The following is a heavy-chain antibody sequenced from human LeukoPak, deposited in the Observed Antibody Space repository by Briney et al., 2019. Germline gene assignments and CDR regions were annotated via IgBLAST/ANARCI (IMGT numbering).Heavy chain of an antibody. CDR1: GYTFTSYG. CDR2: ISAYNGNT. CDR3: DKRKTALAASDY. J-gene: IGHJ4*02. Sequence: GASVKVSCKASGYTFTSYGISWVGQAPGQGVEWMGWISAYNGNTNYAQKLQGRVTMTTDTSTSKAYTELRSLRPDDTAVYYCDKRKTALAASDYWGQGTLVTVAS. V-gene: IGHV1-18*01. D-gene: IGHD5-18*01.